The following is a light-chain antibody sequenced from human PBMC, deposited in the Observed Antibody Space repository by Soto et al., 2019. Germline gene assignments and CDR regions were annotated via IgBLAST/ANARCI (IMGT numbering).Light chain of an antibody. J-gene: IGLJ2*01. V-gene: IGLV2-14*01. CDR2: DVS. CDR1: SSDIGAYNY. Sequence: QSALTQPASVSGSPGQSIAISCTGTSSDIGAYNYASWYQHHPGKAPKLIIYDVSSRPSGVSNRFSGSKSGNAASLTISGLQADDEADYFCASYTAYNPLVVFGGGTKVTVL. CDR3: ASYTAYNPLVV.